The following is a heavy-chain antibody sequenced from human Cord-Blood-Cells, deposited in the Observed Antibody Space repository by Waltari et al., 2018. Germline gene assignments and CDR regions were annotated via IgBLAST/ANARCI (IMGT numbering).Heavy chain of an antibody. CDR2: IYPGDSAT. CDR3: AGGYYYGSGSYYPFDY. Sequence: EVPLVQSGAEVKKPGESLKISCKGSGYSFTSYWIGWVRQMPGKGLEWVGIIYPGDSATRYSPSFQGQVTISADKSISTAYLQWSSLKASDTAMYYCAGGYYYGSGSYYPFDYWGQGTLVTVSS. CDR1: GYSFTSYW. D-gene: IGHD3-10*01. V-gene: IGHV5-51*01. J-gene: IGHJ4*02.